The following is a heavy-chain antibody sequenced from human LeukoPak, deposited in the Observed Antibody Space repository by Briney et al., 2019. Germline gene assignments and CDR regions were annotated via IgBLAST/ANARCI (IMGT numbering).Heavy chain of an antibody. D-gene: IGHD1-26*01. V-gene: IGHV4-39*07. J-gene: IGHJ4*02. CDR3: ARDEKYSGSYYTGY. CDR2: IYYSGST. Sequence: SETLPLTCTVSGGSISSSSYYWGWIRQPPGKGLEWIGSIYYSGSTYYNPSLKSRVTISVDTSKNQFSLKLSSVTAADTAVYYCARDEKYSGSYYTGYWGQGTLVTVSS. CDR1: GGSISSSSYY.